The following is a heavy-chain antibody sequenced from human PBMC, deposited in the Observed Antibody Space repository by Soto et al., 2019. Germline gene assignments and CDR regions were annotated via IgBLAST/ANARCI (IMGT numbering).Heavy chain of an antibody. Sequence: GGSLRLSCAASGFTFSTYVMHWVRQAPGKGLEWVAVISYDGSKKYYVDSVKGRFSISRDNSKKTLHQQMNSLRAEDTAVYYCARDPSYKWSYVTMDVWGQGTTVTVSS. D-gene: IGHD1-7*01. J-gene: IGHJ6*02. V-gene: IGHV3-30*03. CDR1: GFTFSTYV. CDR3: ARDPSYKWSYVTMDV. CDR2: ISYDGSKK.